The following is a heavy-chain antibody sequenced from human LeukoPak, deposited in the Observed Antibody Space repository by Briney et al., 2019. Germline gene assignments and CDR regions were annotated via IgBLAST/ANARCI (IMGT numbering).Heavy chain of an antibody. CDR1: GLTFNSYW. J-gene: IGHJ2*01. CDR2: ITSDGSST. Sequence: GGSLRLSCAASGLTFNSYWMHWVRQAPGKGLVWVSLITSDGSSTTYADSVKGRFTISRDNAKNTLYLQMNSLRAEDTAMYYCARDAYFALWGRGTLVTASS. D-gene: IGHD2-21*01. CDR3: ARDAYFAL. V-gene: IGHV3-74*01.